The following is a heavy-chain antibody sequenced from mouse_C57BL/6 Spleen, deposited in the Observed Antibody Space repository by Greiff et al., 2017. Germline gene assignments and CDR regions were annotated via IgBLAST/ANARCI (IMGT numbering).Heavy chain of an antibody. CDR1: GYTFTSYW. V-gene: IGHV1-55*01. D-gene: IGHD2-4*01. CDR3: ARGDYDYYYAMDY. Sequence: QVQLQQPGAALVKPGASVKMSCKASGYTFTSYWITWVKQKPGQGLEWIGDIYPGSGSSNYNEKFTSKATLTVDTSSSTAYMQLSSLTSEDSAVYYCARGDYDYYYAMDYWGQGTSVTVAA. CDR2: IYPGSGSS. J-gene: IGHJ4*01.